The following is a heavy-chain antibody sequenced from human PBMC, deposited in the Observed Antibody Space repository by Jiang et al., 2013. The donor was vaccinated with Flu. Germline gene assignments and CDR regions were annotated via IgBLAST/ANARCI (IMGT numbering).Heavy chain of an antibody. V-gene: IGHV4-59*01. D-gene: IGHD2-15*01. CDR2: IYYSGTT. CDR1: GGSISSSY. CDR3: ARDAAGGYNWFDP. Sequence: GPGLVKPSETLSLTCTVSGGSISSSYWSWIRQSPGKGLEWIGFIYYSGTTNYNPSLRSRVTISVDTSKNQFSLKLGSVTAADTAVYYCARDAAGGYNWFDPWGQGILVTVSS. J-gene: IGHJ5*02.